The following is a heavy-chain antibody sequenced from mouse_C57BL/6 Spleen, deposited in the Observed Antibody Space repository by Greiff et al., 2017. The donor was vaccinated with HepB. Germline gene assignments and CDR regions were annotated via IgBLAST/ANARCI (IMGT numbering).Heavy chain of an antibody. CDR2: INYDGSST. CDR3: ARDGYGSPVAY. J-gene: IGHJ3*01. D-gene: IGHD1-1*01. Sequence: EVQRVESEGGLVQPGSSMKLSCTASGFTFSDYYMAWVRQVPEKGLEWVANINYDGSSTYYLDSLKSRFIISRDNAKNILYLQMSSLKSEDTATYYCARDGYGSPVAYWGQGTLVTVSA. CDR1: GFTFSDYY. V-gene: IGHV5-16*01.